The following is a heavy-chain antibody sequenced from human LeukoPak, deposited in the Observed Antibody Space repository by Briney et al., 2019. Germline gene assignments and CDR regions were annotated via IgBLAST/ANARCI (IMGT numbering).Heavy chain of an antibody. CDR3: ARRGSGWYGMDV. J-gene: IGHJ6*02. Sequence: SETLSLTCTVSGDSISGYYWSWIRQPPGKGLEWIGYIYYSGSTNYNPSLKSRVTISVDTSKNQFSLKLSSVTAADTAVYYCARRGSGWYGMDVWGQGTTVTVSS. CDR2: IYYSGST. V-gene: IGHV4-59*08. D-gene: IGHD6-19*01. CDR1: GDSISGYY.